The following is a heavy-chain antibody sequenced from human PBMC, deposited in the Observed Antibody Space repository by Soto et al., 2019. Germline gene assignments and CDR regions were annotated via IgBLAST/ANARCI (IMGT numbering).Heavy chain of an antibody. CDR2: IKQDGSEK. V-gene: IGHV3-7*05. J-gene: IGHJ6*02. Sequence: GGSLRLSCAASGFTFSSYWMSWVRQAPGKGLEWVANIKQDGSEKYYVDSVKGRFTISRDNAKNSLYLQMNSLRAEDTAVYYCARDAYCGGDCIVYYYYGMDVWGQGTTVTVSS. CDR1: GFTFSSYW. D-gene: IGHD2-21*02. CDR3: ARDAYCGGDCIVYYYYGMDV.